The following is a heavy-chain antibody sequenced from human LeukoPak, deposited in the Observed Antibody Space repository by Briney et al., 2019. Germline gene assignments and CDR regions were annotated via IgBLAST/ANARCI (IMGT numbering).Heavy chain of an antibody. CDR1: GFTFSSYE. D-gene: IGHD6-19*01. CDR2: ISSSGSPI. J-gene: IGHJ4*02. CDR3: ARDSAESGWLDY. V-gene: IGHV3-48*03. Sequence: PGGSLRLSCAASGFTFSSYEMNWVRQAPGKGLEWVSYISSSGSPIYYADSVKGRFTISRDNVKNSLHLQMNNLRAEDTAVYYCARDSAESGWLDYWGQGTLVTVSS.